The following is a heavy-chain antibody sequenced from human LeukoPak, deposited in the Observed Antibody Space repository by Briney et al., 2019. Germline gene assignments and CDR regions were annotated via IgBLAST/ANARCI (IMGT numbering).Heavy chain of an antibody. Sequence: VSVKVSCKASGGTFSSYAISWVRQAPGQGLEWVGLINPTGSGTLYAQKFQGRVTMTRDMSTSTDYMELSSLRFEDTAVYYCARDNSVGNNAWWFDPWGQGTLVTVSS. CDR3: ARDNSVGNNAWWFDP. CDR1: GGTFSSYA. D-gene: IGHD1-26*01. J-gene: IGHJ5*02. CDR2: INPTGSGT. V-gene: IGHV1-46*01.